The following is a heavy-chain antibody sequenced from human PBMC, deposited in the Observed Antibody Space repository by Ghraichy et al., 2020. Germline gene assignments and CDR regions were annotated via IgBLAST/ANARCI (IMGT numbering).Heavy chain of an antibody. D-gene: IGHD4-17*01. CDR1: GFTFSSYG. Sequence: LNISCAASGFTFSSYGMHWVRQAPGKGLEWVAVIWYDGSNKYYADSVKGRFTISRDNSKNTLYLQMNSLRAEDTAVYYCARGATVTTWRWFDPWGQGTLVTVSS. J-gene: IGHJ5*02. CDR2: IWYDGSNK. CDR3: ARGATVTTWRWFDP. V-gene: IGHV3-33*01.